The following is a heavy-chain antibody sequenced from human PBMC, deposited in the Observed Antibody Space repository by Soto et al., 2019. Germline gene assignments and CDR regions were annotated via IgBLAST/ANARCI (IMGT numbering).Heavy chain of an antibody. CDR3: ARERIAVAGPYYYGMDV. CDR2: IYYSGST. D-gene: IGHD6-19*01. V-gene: IGHV4-31*03. CDR1: GGSLSSGGYY. J-gene: IGHJ6*02. Sequence: TVSGGSLSSGGYYWSWIRQHPGKGLEWIGYIYYSGSTYYNPSLKSRVTISVDTSKNQFSLKLSSVTAADTAVYYCARERIAVAGPYYYGMDVWGQGTTPTVSS.